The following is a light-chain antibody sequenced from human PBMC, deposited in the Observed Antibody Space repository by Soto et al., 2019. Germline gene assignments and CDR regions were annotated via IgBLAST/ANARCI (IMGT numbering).Light chain of an antibody. CDR3: CSYAGSYTLV. V-gene: IGLV2-11*01. CDR1: SSDVGGYHY. J-gene: IGLJ2*01. CDR2: DVN. Sequence: QSVLAQPPSASGTPGQRVTISCSGTSSDVGGYHYVSWYQHHPGKAPKIIIYDVNKRPSGVPDRFSGSKSGNTASLTISGLQTEDEADYYCCSYAGSYTLVFGGGTKLTVL.